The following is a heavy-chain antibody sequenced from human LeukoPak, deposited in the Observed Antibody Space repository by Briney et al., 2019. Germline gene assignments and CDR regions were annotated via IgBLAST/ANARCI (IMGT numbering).Heavy chain of an antibody. V-gene: IGHV5-51*01. CDR3: ARRDDFWSGYYSFDY. CDR1: GYTFTGYY. D-gene: IGHD3-3*01. Sequence: KVSCKASGYTFTGYYMHWVRQAPGQGLEWMGIIYPGDSDTRYSPSFQGQVTISADKSISTAYLQWSSLKASDTAMYYCARRDDFWSGYYSFDYWGQGTLVTVSS. CDR2: IYPGDSDT. J-gene: IGHJ4*02.